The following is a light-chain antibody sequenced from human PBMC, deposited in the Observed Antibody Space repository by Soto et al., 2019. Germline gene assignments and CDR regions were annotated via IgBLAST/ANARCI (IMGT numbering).Light chain of an antibody. V-gene: IGKV3-11*01. CDR3: QQRSYWPT. J-gene: IGKJ1*01. Sequence: EIVLPQSPATLSFSPGERATLSCRASQSVSSFLAWYQQKPGQAPRLLIYDASNRATGIPARFSGSGSGTDFTLTISSLEPEDFALYYCQQRSYWPTFGQGTKVDIK. CDR1: QSVSSF. CDR2: DAS.